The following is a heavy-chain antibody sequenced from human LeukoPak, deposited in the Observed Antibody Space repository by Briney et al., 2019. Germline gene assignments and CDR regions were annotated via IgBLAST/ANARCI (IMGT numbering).Heavy chain of an antibody. J-gene: IGHJ4*02. Sequence: PGGTLRLSCAASGFTFSGSAMHWVRQASGKGLEWVGRIRSKANSYATAYAASVKGRFTISRDDSKNTAYLQMNSLKTEDTAVYYCTRYYYDSSGYYYLFDYWGQGTVDPVSS. V-gene: IGHV3-73*01. CDR2: IRSKANSYAT. CDR3: TRYYYDSSGYYYLFDY. CDR1: GFTFSGSA. D-gene: IGHD3-22*01.